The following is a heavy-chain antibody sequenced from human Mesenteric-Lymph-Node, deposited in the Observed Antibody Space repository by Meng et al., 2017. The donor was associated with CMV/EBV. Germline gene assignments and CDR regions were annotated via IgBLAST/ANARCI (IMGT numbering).Heavy chain of an antibody. CDR3: ASPTGPTRLVLYGMDV. V-gene: IGHV1-8*01. CDR1: GYTFTSYD. D-gene: IGHD1-7*01. Sequence: ASVKVSCKASGYTFTSYDINWVRQATGQGLEWMGWMNPNSGNTGYAQKFQGRVTMTRDTSISTAYMELSRLRSDDTAVYYCASPTGPTRLVLYGMDVWGQGTTVTVSS. J-gene: IGHJ6*02. CDR2: MNPNSGNT.